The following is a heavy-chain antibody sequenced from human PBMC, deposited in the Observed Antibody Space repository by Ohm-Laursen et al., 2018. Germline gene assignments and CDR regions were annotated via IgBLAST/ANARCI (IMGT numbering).Heavy chain of an antibody. Sequence: SLRLSCAASGFTFSSYSMNWVRQAPGKGLEWVSSISSSSSYIYYADSVKGRFTISRDNAKNSLYLQMNSLRAEDTAVYYCASAYSYSTPHYLDYWGQGTLVTVPS. V-gene: IGHV3-21*01. CDR3: ASAYSYSTPHYLDY. CDR1: GFTFSSYS. J-gene: IGHJ4*02. CDR2: ISSSSSYI. D-gene: IGHD5-18*01.